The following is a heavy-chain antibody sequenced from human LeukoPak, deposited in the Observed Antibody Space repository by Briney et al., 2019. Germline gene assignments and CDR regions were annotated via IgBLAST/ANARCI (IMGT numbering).Heavy chain of an antibody. CDR3: ARVAGLYYEGSGYQWYFDL. Sequence: SETLSLTCTVSGGSFSTHYLIWIRQPPGRGLEWVGYIYYTESTNHNHSLKTRDTISVDTSKNQFSLKLTPVTVADTAVYYCARVAGLYYEGSGYQWYFDLWGRGALVTVSS. V-gene: IGHV4-59*11. CDR2: IYYTEST. D-gene: IGHD3-22*01. J-gene: IGHJ2*01. CDR1: GGSFSTHY.